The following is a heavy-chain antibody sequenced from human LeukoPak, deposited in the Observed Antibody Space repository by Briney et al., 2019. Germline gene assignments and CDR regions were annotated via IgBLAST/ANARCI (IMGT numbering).Heavy chain of an antibody. Sequence: GASVKVSCKASGYTFTGYYMHWVRQAPGQGLEWMGRINPNSGGTNYAQKFQGRVTMTRDTSISTAYMELSRLRSDDTAVYYCARVTNPYDALPIFDYWGQGTLVTVSS. V-gene: IGHV1-2*06. CDR3: ARVTNPYDALPIFDY. J-gene: IGHJ4*02. CDR1: GYTFTGYY. CDR2: INPNSGGT. D-gene: IGHD5-12*01.